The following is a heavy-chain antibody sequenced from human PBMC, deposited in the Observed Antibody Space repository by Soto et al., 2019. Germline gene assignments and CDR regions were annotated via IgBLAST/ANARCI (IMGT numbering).Heavy chain of an antibody. CDR1: GGSISSGGYY. Sequence: QVQLQESGPGLVKPSQTLSLTCTVSGGSISSGGYYWSWIRQHPGKGLEWIGYIYYSGSTYCNPSLKSRVTISVDTSKNQFSLKLSSVTAADTAVYYCARSQRGVTVTTDLWGQGTLVTVSS. V-gene: IGHV4-31*03. J-gene: IGHJ4*02. CDR3: ARSQRGVTVTTDL. CDR2: IYYSGST. D-gene: IGHD4-17*01.